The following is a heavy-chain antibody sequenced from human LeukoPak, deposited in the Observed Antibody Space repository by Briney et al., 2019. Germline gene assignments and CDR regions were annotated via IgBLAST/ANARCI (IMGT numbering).Heavy chain of an antibody. D-gene: IGHD1-26*01. CDR2: ISSSSSTI. Sequence: PGGSLRLSCAASGFTFSSYSMNWVCQAPGKGLEWVSYISSSSSTIYYADSVKGRFTISRDNAKNSLYLQMNSLRAEDTAVYYCARSLVGSYYRNNLRTDYWGQGTLVTVSS. CDR3: ARSLVGSYYRNNLRTDY. CDR1: GFTFSSYS. V-gene: IGHV3-48*01. J-gene: IGHJ4*02.